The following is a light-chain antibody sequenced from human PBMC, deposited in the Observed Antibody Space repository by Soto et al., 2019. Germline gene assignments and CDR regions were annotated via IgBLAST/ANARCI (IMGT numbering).Light chain of an antibody. CDR2: ENN. CDR3: QSYDSSLSGYV. J-gene: IGLJ1*01. V-gene: IGLV1-40*01. Sequence: LTQPPSVSEAPGQRVTISCTGSSSNIGAGYEAHWYQQVPGTAPKLLIYENNNRPSGVPDRFSGSKSGTSASLAITGLQAEDEAEYYCQSYDSSLSGYVFGTGTKLTVL. CDR1: SSNIGAGYE.